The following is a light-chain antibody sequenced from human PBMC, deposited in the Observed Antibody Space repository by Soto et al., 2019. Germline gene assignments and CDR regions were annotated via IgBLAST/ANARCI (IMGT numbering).Light chain of an antibody. CDR1: QRVSGN. J-gene: IGKJ4*01. Sequence: EIVMTQSPATLSVSPGERATLSCRASQRVSGNLASCQQKPGQAPRLLIFGVSTRATDIPAKFSGSGSGTEFSLTISSLQSEDFALYYCQQYNSWPLTFGGGTKVEIK. V-gene: IGKV3-15*01. CDR2: GVS. CDR3: QQYNSWPLT.